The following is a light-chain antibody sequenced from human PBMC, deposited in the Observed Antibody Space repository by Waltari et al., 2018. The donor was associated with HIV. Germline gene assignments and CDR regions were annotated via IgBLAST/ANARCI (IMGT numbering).Light chain of an antibody. CDR1: QSVGIW. Sequence: DIQMTQSPSTLSASVGNRVTLTCRASQSVGIWFAWYQQKPVKAPNLLIYRASDLESGVPPRFSASGSGTEFSLTISNMQPEDFGTYYCQQYSTLGTFGQGTKVEIK. J-gene: IGKJ1*01. CDR2: RAS. V-gene: IGKV1-5*03. CDR3: QQYSTLGT.